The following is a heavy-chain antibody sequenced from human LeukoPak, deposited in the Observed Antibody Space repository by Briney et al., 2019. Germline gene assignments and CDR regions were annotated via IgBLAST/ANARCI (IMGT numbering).Heavy chain of an antibody. J-gene: IGHJ4*02. CDR2: ISAYNGNT. CDR1: GYTFTSYG. CDR3: ARDLGPYYYDRGGYYPVDY. D-gene: IGHD3-22*01. Sequence: ASVKVSCKASGYTFTSYGISWVRQAPGQGLEWMGWISAYNGNTNYAQKLQGRVTMTTDTSTSTAYMELRSLRSDDTAVYYCARDLGPYYYDRGGYYPVDYWGQGTLVTVSS. V-gene: IGHV1-18*01.